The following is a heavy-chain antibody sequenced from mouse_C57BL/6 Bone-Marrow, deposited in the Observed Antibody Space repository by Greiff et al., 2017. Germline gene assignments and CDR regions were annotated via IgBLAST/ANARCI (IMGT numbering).Heavy chain of an antibody. Sequence: DVQLQESGPGLVKPSQSLSLTCSVTGYSITSGYYWNWIRQFPGNKLEWMGYISYDGSNNYNPSLKNRISITRDTSKNQFFLKLNSVTTEDTATYYCARDYDYDLYAMDYWGQGTSVTVSS. CDR2: ISYDGSN. J-gene: IGHJ4*01. D-gene: IGHD2-4*01. V-gene: IGHV3-6*01. CDR3: ARDYDYDLYAMDY. CDR1: GYSITSGYY.